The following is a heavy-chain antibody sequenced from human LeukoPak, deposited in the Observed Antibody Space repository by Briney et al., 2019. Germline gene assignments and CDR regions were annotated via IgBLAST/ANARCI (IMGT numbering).Heavy chain of an antibody. CDR1: GRSISSNY. V-gene: IGHV4-59*01. J-gene: IGHJ4*02. Sequence: SETLSLTCTVSGRSISSNYWSWIRQPPGKGLEWIRYIYYSGSTTYNPSLKTRFTISVDTSKNQFSLKLSSVTAVDTAVYYCARVELDYDDIWGSYRGPYYFDYWGQGTLVTVSS. CDR2: IYYSGST. D-gene: IGHD3-16*02. CDR3: ARVELDYDDIWGSYRGPYYFDY.